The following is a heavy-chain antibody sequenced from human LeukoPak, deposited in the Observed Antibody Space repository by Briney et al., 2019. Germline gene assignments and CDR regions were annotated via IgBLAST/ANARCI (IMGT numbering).Heavy chain of an antibody. D-gene: IGHD6-13*01. CDR1: GFTFSSYG. CDR3: AKDHSEIAAAGTFFDY. Sequence: PGGSLRLSCAASGFTFSSYGMHWVRQAPGKGLEWVAVISYDGSNKYYADSVKGRFTISRDNSKNTLYLQMNSLRAEDTAVYYCAKDHSEIAAAGTFFDYWGQGTLVTVSS. J-gene: IGHJ4*02. CDR2: ISYDGSNK. V-gene: IGHV3-30*18.